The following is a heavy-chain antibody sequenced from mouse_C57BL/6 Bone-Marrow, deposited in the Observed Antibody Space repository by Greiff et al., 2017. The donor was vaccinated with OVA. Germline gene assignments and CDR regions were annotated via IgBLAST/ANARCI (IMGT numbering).Heavy chain of an antibody. CDR2: IYTGGGYT. V-gene: IGHV1-63*01. J-gene: IGHJ4*01. CDR1: GYTFTNYW. D-gene: IGHD2-12*01. Sequence: QVQLQQSGAELVRPGTSVKMSCKASGYTFTNYWIGWAKQRPGHGLEWIGNIYTGGGYTNYDEKFKGKATLTADKSSSTAFMQFSSLTSEVSAIYFCARRSSSSDAMDYWGQGTSLTVSS. CDR3: ARRSSSSDAMDY.